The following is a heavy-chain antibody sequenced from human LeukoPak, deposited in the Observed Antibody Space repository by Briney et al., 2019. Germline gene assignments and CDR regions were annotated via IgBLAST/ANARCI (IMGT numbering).Heavy chain of an antibody. CDR1: GFTSSTYT. Sequence: GGSLRLSCAASGFTSSTYTMNWVRQAPGKGLEWVSSITISSRYIYYADSVKGRFTISRDNAKNSLFLHMNSLRAEDTAVYYCAREDASGSYYRSLDYWGQGTLVTVSS. J-gene: IGHJ4*02. D-gene: IGHD3-10*01. CDR3: AREDASGSYYRSLDY. V-gene: IGHV3-21*01. CDR2: ITISSRYI.